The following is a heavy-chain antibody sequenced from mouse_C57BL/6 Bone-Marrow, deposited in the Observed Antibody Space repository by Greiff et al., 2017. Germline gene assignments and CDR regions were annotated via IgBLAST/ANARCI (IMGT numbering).Heavy chain of an antibody. CDR1: GFTFSDYY. CDR3: ARGGLGRYYFDY. D-gene: IGHD4-1*01. CDR2: INYDGIST. V-gene: IGHV5-16*01. Sequence: EVMLVESEGGLVQPGSSMKLSCTASGFTFSDYYMAWVRQVPEKGLEWVANINYDGISTYYLDSLKSRFIISRDNAKNILYLQMSSLKSEDTATYYCARGGLGRYYFDYWGQGTTLTVSS. J-gene: IGHJ2*01.